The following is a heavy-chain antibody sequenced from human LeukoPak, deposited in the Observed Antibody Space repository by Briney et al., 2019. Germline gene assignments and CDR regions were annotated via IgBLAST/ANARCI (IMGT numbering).Heavy chain of an antibody. CDR2: IIPIFGTA. D-gene: IGHD2-2*02. Sequence: GSSVKVSCKASGGTFSSYAISWVRQAPGQGLEWMGGIIPIFGTANYAQKFQGRVTITADESTSTAYMELSSLRSEDTAVYYCARGSRRDPYTNWFDPWGQGTLVTVSS. J-gene: IGHJ5*02. V-gene: IGHV1-69*01. CDR1: GGTFSSYA. CDR3: ARGSRRDPYTNWFDP.